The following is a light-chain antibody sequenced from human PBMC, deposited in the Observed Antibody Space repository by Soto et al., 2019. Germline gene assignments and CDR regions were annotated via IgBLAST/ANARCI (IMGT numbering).Light chain of an antibody. J-gene: IGLJ3*02. CDR1: SGHSSYA. CDR2: LNSDGSH. Sequence: QLVLTQSPSASASLGASVKLTCTLSSGHSSYAIAWHQQQPEKGPRYLMKLNSDGSHSKGDGIPDRFSGSPSGAERYLTISSLQSEDEADYYCQTWGTGLWVFGGGTQLTVL. V-gene: IGLV4-69*01. CDR3: QTWGTGLWV.